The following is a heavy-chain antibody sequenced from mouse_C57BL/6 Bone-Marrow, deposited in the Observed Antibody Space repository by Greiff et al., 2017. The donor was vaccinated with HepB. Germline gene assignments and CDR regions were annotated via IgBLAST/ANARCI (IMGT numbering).Heavy chain of an antibody. CDR3: ARRTDYYGNYAMDY. D-gene: IGHD1-1*01. V-gene: IGHV1-42*01. CDR1: GYSFTGYY. Sequence: VQLKESGPELVKPGASVKISCKASGYSFTGYYMNWVKQSPEKSLEWIGEINPSTGGTTYNQKFKAKATLTVDKSSSTAYMQLKSLTSEDSAVYYCARRTDYYGNYAMDYWGQGTSVTVSS. CDR2: INPSTGGT. J-gene: IGHJ4*01.